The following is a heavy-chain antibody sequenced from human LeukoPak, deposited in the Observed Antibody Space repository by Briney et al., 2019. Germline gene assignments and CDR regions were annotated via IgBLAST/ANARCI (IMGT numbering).Heavy chain of an antibody. CDR3: AREGRENDSSGYFDY. J-gene: IGHJ4*02. D-gene: IGHD3-22*01. CDR2: IYYTGTT. CDR1: GGSISSSGYY. V-gene: IGHV4-61*08. Sequence: SETLSLTCTVSGGSISSSGYYWDWIRQSPGKGLEWIGYIYYTGTTKYNPSLESRVTISLDTSENQFSLKLTTVTAADTAVYYCAREGRENDSSGYFDYWGQGTLVPV.